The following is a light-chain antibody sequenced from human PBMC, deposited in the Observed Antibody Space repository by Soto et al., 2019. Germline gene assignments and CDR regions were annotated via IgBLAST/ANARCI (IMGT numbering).Light chain of an antibody. Sequence: SYELTQAPSVSVAPGQTARITCGGNNIAIKSVHWYQQKPGQAPVLAVYDDGDRPSGIPERFSGSNSGNTATLTITRVEAGDEDDYHCQVWDSSSDHRVVFGGGTKLTVL. CDR2: DDG. V-gene: IGLV3-21*02. CDR3: QVWDSSSDHRVV. CDR1: NIAIKS. J-gene: IGLJ2*01.